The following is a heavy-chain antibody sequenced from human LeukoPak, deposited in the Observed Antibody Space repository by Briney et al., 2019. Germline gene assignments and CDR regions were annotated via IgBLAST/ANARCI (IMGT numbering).Heavy chain of an antibody. Sequence: PSETLSLTCTASGGSISSGSYYWSWTRQPAGKGLEWIGRIYTSGSTNYNPSLKSRVTISVDTPKNQFSLKLSSVTAADTAVYYCARGEISEFDYWGQGTLVTVSP. CDR2: IYTSGST. J-gene: IGHJ4*02. V-gene: IGHV4-61*02. CDR3: ARGEISEFDY. CDR1: GGSISSGSYY. D-gene: IGHD2/OR15-2a*01.